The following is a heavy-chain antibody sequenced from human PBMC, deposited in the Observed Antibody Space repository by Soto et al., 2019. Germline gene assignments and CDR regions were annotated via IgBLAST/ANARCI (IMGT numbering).Heavy chain of an antibody. Sequence: QITLKESGPTLVKPTQTLTLTCTFSGFSLSTSGVGVGWIRQPPGKALEWLALIYWDDDKRYSPSLKSRLTIPKDTSKNQVVLTMTNMDPVDTATYYCAHRLMVDAMSQQEYFQHWGQGTLVTVSS. V-gene: IGHV2-5*02. CDR3: AHRLMVDAMSQQEYFQH. J-gene: IGHJ1*01. D-gene: IGHD2-8*01. CDR1: GFSLSTSGVG. CDR2: IYWDDDK.